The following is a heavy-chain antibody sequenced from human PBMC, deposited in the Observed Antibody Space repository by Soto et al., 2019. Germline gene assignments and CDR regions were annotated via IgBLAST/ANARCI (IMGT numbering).Heavy chain of an antibody. CDR1: GFPSSTYGFSTYA. D-gene: IGHD3-10*01. V-gene: IGHV3-23*01. CDR2: ITGSGGHS. CDR3: AKGTSSEFLLSFDY. J-gene: IGHJ4*02. Sequence: GGSLRLSCLASGFPSSTYGFSTYAMTWVRQPPGKGLEWVSVITGSGGHSYYADSVKGRFTISRDNSRNTLFLQMDSLRADDTAVYFCAKGTSSEFLLSFDYWGQGTLVTVSS.